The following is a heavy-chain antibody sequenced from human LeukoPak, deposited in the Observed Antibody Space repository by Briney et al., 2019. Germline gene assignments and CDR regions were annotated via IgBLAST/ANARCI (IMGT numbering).Heavy chain of an antibody. CDR3: AGEVYYGDAFDI. J-gene: IGHJ3*02. D-gene: IGHD3-16*01. CDR1: GGSISSSSYY. CDR2: IYTSGST. Sequence: SETLSLTCTVSGGSISSSSYYWSWIRQPAGTGLEWIGRIYTSGSTNYNPSLKSRVTMSVDTSKNQFSLKLSSVTAADTAVYYCAGEVYYGDAFDIWGQGTMVTVSS. V-gene: IGHV4-61*02.